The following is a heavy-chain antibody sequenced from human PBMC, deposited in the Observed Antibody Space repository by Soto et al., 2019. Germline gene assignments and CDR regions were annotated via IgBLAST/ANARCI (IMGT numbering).Heavy chain of an antibody. CDR1: GFTFSSYG. D-gene: IGHD2-2*02. J-gene: IGHJ6*03. CDR3: ARDLVVVVPAAIGRGYYMDV. CDR2: IWYDGSNK. V-gene: IGHV3-33*01. Sequence: PGGSLRLSCAASGFTFSSYGMHWVRQAPGKGLEWVAVIWYDGSNKYYADSVKGRFTISRDNAKNSLYLQMNSLRAEDTALYHCARDLVVVVPAAIGRGYYMDVWGKGTTVTVSS.